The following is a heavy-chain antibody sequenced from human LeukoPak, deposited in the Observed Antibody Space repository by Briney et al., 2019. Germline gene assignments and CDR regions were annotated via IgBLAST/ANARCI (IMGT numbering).Heavy chain of an antibody. CDR2: IYPGDSDT. CDR1: GYSFTSYW. J-gene: IGHJ3*02. D-gene: IGHD2-2*01. V-gene: IGHV5-51*01. Sequence: GESLKISCKGSGYSFTSYWIGWVRQMPGKGLEWMGIIYPGDSDTRYSPSFQGQVTISADKSISTAYLQWSSLKASDTAMYYCAWSGCSSTSCYAPGAFDIWGQGTMDTVSS. CDR3: AWSGCSSTSCYAPGAFDI.